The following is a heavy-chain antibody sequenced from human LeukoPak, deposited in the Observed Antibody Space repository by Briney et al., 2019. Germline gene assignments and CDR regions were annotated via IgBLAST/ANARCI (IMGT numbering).Heavy chain of an antibody. CDR2: IGTTTI. Sequence: PGGSLRLSCAASGFTFSGYSMGWVRQAPGKGLEWVSYIGTTTIYADSVKGRFTISRDSSKNALYLQMNSLRAEDTAVYYCARRLSASYFYMDVWGKGTTVTVSS. J-gene: IGHJ6*03. D-gene: IGHD2-2*01. CDR3: ARRLSASYFYMDV. V-gene: IGHV3-48*01. CDR1: GFTFSGYS.